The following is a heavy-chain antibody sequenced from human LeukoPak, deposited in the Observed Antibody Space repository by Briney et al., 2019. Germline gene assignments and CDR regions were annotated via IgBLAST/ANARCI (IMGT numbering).Heavy chain of an antibody. CDR2: ISSDSRCI. D-gene: IGHD5-12*01. CDR1: GFTFRTYT. Sequence: GGSLRLSCAASGFTFRTYTMNWVRQAPGKRLEWVSSISSDSRCIYYADSVKGRFTISRDNAQNSLYLQMNSLRVEDTAVYYCARDFRYEGDYWGQGTLVTVSS. CDR3: ARDFRYEGDY. J-gene: IGHJ4*02. V-gene: IGHV3-21*01.